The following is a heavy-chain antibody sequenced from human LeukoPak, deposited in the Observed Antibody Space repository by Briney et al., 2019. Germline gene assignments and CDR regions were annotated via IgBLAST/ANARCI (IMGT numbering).Heavy chain of an antibody. V-gene: IGHV1-46*01. Sequence: ASVKVSCKASGYTFTSYYMHWVRQAPGQGLEWMGLINPSGGSTSYAQKFQGRVTMTRDMSTSTVYMELSSLRSEDTAVYYCARAEGAAWGYYYYYMDVWGKGTTVTVSS. CDR2: INPSGGST. D-gene: IGHD6-13*01. J-gene: IGHJ6*03. CDR1: GYTFTSYY. CDR3: ARAEGAAWGYYYYYMDV.